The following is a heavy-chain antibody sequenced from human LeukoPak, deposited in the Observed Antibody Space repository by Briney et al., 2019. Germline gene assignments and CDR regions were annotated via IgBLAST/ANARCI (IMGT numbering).Heavy chain of an antibody. J-gene: IGHJ5*02. D-gene: IGHD4-17*01. CDR3: ASYMTTVTTQGWFDP. CDR2: IYYSGST. Sequence: SETLSLTCTVSGGSISSYYWSWIRQPPGKGLEWIGYIYYSGSTNYNPSLKSRVTISLDTSKNQFSLKLTSVTAADTAVYYCASYMTTVTTQGWFDPWGQGTLVTVSS. V-gene: IGHV4-59*01. CDR1: GGSISSYY.